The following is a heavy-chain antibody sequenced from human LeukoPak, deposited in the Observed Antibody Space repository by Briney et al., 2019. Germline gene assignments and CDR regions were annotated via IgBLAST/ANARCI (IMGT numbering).Heavy chain of an antibody. CDR2: IYYSGTT. CDR1: GDSVSSSRYY. J-gene: IGHJ4*02. D-gene: IGHD3-3*01. CDR3: ARQDYDFWSGYYDY. V-gene: IGHV4-39*01. Sequence: SETLSLTCIVSGDSVSSSRYYWGWIRQPPGRGLEWIGSIYYSGTTFYDPSLKSRVTISVDTSKNQFSMKLTSVTAADTAVYFCARQDYDFWSGYYDYWGQGTLVTVSS.